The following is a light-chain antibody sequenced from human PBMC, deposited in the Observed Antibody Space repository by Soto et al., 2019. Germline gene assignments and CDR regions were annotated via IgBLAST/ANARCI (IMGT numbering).Light chain of an antibody. V-gene: IGLV2-11*01. CDR3: SSYSTTNILV. J-gene: IGLJ1*01. CDR2: DVS. Sequence: QSALTQPRSVSGSPGQSVTISCTGTRSDVGSYSHVSWYQQHPGKAPKLMIYDVSRRPSGVPDRFSGSKSANTASLVISGLQANDEADYYCSSYSTTNILVFGSGTKVTVL. CDR1: RSDVGSYSH.